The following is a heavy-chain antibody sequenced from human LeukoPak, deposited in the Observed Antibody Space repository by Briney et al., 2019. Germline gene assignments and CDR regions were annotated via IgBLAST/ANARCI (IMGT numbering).Heavy chain of an antibody. Sequence: PGGSLRLSCAASGFTVSNNRLSWVRQAPGMGLEWVSAISGSGGSTYYADSVKGRFTISRDNSKNTLYLQMNSLRAEDTAVYYCARRPPGYSSGWYNWYFDLWGRGTLVTVSS. D-gene: IGHD6-19*01. V-gene: IGHV3-23*01. CDR1: GFTVSNNR. CDR2: ISGSGGST. J-gene: IGHJ2*01. CDR3: ARRPPGYSSGWYNWYFDL.